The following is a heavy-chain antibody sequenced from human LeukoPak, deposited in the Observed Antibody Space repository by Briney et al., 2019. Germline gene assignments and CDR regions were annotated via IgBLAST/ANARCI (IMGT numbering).Heavy chain of an antibody. J-gene: IGHJ4*02. CDR1: GFTFSSYA. CDR2: ISGSGGST. CDR3: AKVRARPYYFDY. V-gene: IGHV3-23*01. Sequence: GGSLRLSCAASGFTFSSYAMSWVRQAPGKGLEWVSAISGSGGSTYYADSVKGWFTISRDNSKNTLYLQMNSLRAEDTAVYYCAKVRARPYYFDYWGQGTLVIVSS. D-gene: IGHD4-17*01.